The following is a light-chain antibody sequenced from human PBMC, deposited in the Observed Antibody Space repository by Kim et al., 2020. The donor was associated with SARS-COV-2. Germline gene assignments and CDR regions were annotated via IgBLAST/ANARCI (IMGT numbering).Light chain of an antibody. Sequence: QPVLTQSPSASASLGASVKLTCTLSSGHSNYAIAWHQQQPEKGPRYLMKLNSDGSHTKGDGISDRFSGSSSGAERYLTISSLQSEDEADYYCQTWGAGIRVFGGGTQLTVL. CDR2: LNSDGSH. CDR3: QTWGAGIRV. CDR1: SGHSNYA. J-gene: IGLJ2*01. V-gene: IGLV4-69*01.